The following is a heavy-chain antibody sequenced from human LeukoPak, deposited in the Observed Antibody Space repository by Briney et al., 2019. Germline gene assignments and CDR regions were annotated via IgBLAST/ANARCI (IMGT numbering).Heavy chain of an antibody. CDR3: AKGWATTGFDI. CDR1: GDSVPSSSVP. Sequence: SQTLSLTCAISGDSVPSSSVPWNWIRQSPSRGLEWLGRTYYRSKWCTEYAVSVKSRISISADTSKNQFSLQLNSVTPDDTAVYYCAKGWATTGFDIWGPGIMVTVSS. D-gene: IGHD1-1*01. CDR2: TYYRSKWCT. J-gene: IGHJ3*02. V-gene: IGHV6-1*01.